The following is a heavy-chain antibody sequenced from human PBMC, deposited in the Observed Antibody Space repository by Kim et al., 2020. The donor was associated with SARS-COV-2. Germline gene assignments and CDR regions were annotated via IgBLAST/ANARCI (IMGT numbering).Heavy chain of an antibody. CDR3: ARAGWGGYNSSPAIDY. J-gene: IGHJ4*02. Sequence: GSLRLSCAASGFTFSSYSMNWVRQAPGKGLEWVSYISSSSSTIYYADSVKGRFTISRDNAKNSLYLQMNSLRDEDTAVYYCARAGWGGYNSSPAIDYWGQGALVTVSS. CDR2: ISSSSSTI. D-gene: IGHD5-12*01. CDR1: GFTFSSYS. V-gene: IGHV3-48*02.